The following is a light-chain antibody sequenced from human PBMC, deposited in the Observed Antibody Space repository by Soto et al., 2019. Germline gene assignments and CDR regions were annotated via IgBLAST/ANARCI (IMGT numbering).Light chain of an antibody. CDR2: AAS. V-gene: IGKV1-39*01. J-gene: IGKJ1*01. CDR1: QSISSY. CDR3: RKSYSTLWT. Sequence: DIQMTQSPSSLSASVGDRVTITCRASQSISSYLNWYQQKPGKAPKLLIYAASSLQSGVPSRFSGSGSGTDFTITISSLQPEDFATYHCRKSYSTLWTFGQGTKVEIK.